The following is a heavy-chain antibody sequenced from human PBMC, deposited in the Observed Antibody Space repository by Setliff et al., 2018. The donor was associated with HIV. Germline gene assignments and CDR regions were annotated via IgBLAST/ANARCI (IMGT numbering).Heavy chain of an antibody. CDR2: IYHSGSA. D-gene: IGHD2-8*01. CDR1: GGSISSSNW. V-gene: IGHV4-4*02. CDR3: ARGVQAQVVLMSYVKGRFDP. J-gene: IGHJ5*02. Sequence: SETLSLTCAVSGGSISSSNWWSWVRQPPGKGLEWIGEIYHSGSANYNPSLKSRVIISIDKSKNKFSLKVSSVTAADTAVYYCARGVQAQVVLMSYVKGRFDPWGQGTQVTVSS.